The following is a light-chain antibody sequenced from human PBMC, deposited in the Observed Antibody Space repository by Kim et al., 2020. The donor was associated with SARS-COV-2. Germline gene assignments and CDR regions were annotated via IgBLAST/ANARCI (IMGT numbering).Light chain of an antibody. Sequence: EIVMTQSPATLSVSPGERATLSCRASQSVSSNLDWYQQKPGQAPRLLIYGASTRATGIPARFSGSGPGTEFTLTISSLQSEDFAVYYCQQYNNWPYTFGQGTKLEI. CDR1: QSVSSN. CDR3: QQYNNWPYT. V-gene: IGKV3-15*01. CDR2: GAS. J-gene: IGKJ2*01.